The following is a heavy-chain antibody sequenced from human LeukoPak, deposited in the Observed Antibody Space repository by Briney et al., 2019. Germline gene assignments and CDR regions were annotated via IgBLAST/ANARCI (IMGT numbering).Heavy chain of an antibody. CDR3: ASPPILRNCGGDCYYYYGMDV. CDR2: IIPVFDII. CDR1: GGAFSSHA. Sequence: SVKVSCKASGGAFSSHAITWVRQAPGQGLEWMGRIIPVFDIINYAQKFQGRVTITADKSTSTAYMELSSLRSEDAAVYYCASPPILRNCGGDCYYYYGMDVWGQGTTVTVSS. V-gene: IGHV1-69*04. J-gene: IGHJ6*02. D-gene: IGHD2-21*02.